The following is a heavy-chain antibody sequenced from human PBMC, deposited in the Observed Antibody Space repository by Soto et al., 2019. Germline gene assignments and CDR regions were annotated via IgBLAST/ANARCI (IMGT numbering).Heavy chain of an antibody. V-gene: IGHV3-53*01. CDR2: IYSGGST. D-gene: IGHD2-15*01. Sequence: GGSLRLSCAASGFTFSNAWMNWVRQAPGKGLEWVSVIYSGGSTYYADSVKGRFTISRDNSKNTLYLQMNSLRAEDTAVYYCAAHKGYCSGGSCYDFDYWGQGTLVTVSS. J-gene: IGHJ4*02. CDR1: GFTFSNAW. CDR3: AAHKGYCSGGSCYDFDY.